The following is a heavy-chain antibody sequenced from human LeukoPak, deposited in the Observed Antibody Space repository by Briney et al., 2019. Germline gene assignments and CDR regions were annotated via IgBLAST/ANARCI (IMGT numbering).Heavy chain of an antibody. CDR1: GGSFSGYY. Sequence: SETLSLTCAVYGGSFSGYYWSWIRQPPGKGLEWIGEINHSGSTNYNPSLKSRVTISVDRSKNQFSLKLSSVTAADTAVYYCARSYYYDSSGLSGWGQGTLVTVSS. CDR2: INHSGST. CDR3: ARSYYYDSSGLSG. V-gene: IGHV4-34*01. J-gene: IGHJ4*02. D-gene: IGHD3-22*01.